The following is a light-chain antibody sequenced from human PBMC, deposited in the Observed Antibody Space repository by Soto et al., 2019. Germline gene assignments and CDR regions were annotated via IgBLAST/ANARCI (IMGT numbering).Light chain of an antibody. Sequence: DIQMTQSPSTLSGSVGDRVTFTCRASQDIDSYLGWYQQMPGKAPKLLISAAATLQSGVPPRFSGSGSGTEFTLTISSLQPEDFATYFCQKLNGDPPFTFGPGTTVEIK. J-gene: IGKJ3*01. V-gene: IGKV1-9*01. CDR3: QKLNGDPPFT. CDR1: QDIDSY. CDR2: AAA.